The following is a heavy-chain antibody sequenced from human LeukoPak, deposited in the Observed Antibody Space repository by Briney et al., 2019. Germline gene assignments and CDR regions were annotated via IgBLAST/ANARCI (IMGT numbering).Heavy chain of an antibody. CDR2: IKQDGSEK. J-gene: IGHJ6*02. CDR1: GFTFSSYW. D-gene: IGHD3-10*01. CDR3: AREGRLLWFGEDYYYGMDV. Sequence: PGGSLRLSCAASGFTFSSYWMSWVRQAPGKGLEWVANIKQDGSEKYYADCVKGRFTISRDNAKNSLYLQMNSLRAEDTAVYYCAREGRLLWFGEDYYYGMDVWGQGTTVTVSS. V-gene: IGHV3-7*01.